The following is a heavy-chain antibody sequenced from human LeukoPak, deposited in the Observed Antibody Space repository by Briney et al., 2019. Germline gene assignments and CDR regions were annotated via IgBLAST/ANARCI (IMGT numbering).Heavy chain of an antibody. V-gene: IGHV3-30-3*01. CDR2: ISYDGSNK. Sequence: GGPLSPSFAASGFTFTSYAMSWFRQAPGRGLEWVAVISYDGSNKHYADSVKGRFTISRDNSKNTLYLQMNSLRAEDTAVYYCARDLAEKDDYWGQGTLVTVSS. J-gene: IGHJ4*02. CDR3: ARDLAEKDDY. D-gene: IGHD6-13*01. CDR1: GFTFTSYA.